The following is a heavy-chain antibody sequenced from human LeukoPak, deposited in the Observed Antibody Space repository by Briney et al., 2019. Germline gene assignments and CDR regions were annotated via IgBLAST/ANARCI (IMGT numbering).Heavy chain of an antibody. Sequence: ASVKVSRKASGYTFTSYYMHWVRQAPGQGLEWMGIINPSGGSTSYAQKFQGRVTMTRDMSTSTVYMELSSLRSEDTAVYYCARAGYSGYDAFYWGQGTLVTVSS. J-gene: IGHJ4*02. CDR1: GYTFTSYY. CDR3: ARAGYSGYDAFY. D-gene: IGHD5-12*01. V-gene: IGHV1-46*01. CDR2: INPSGGST.